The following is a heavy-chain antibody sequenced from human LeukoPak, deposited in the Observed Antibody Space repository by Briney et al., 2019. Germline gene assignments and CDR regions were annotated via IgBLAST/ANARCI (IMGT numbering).Heavy chain of an antibody. CDR2: INYSGST. V-gene: IGHV4-39*07. Sequence: KSSETLSLTCTVSGGSISNIIYYWGWIRQPPGKGLEWIGSINYSGSTYYDPSLKSRVSISIDTSKNQFSLKLSSVTAADTAVYYCATQDRDYYGSGSQNYGPRFDYWGQGTLVTVSS. D-gene: IGHD3-10*01. J-gene: IGHJ4*02. CDR3: ATQDRDYYGSGSQNYGPRFDY. CDR1: GGSISNIIYY.